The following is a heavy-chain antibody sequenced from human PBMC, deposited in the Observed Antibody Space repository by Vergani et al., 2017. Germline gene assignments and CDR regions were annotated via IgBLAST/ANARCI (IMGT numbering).Heavy chain of an antibody. CDR2: IHYSENT. Sequence: QVQLQESGPGLVKSSETLSLTCSVSFDSIRNLYCNWIRQPPGKGLEWIGSIHYSENTNYNPSLKTQVTISVDTSKNQFSLTLTSVTAADTAVYYCASDTHSVQRADRWGQGILVTVTS. D-gene: IGHD1-1*01. V-gene: IGHV4-59*11. CDR3: ASDTHSVQRADR. CDR1: FDSIRNLY. J-gene: IGHJ5*02.